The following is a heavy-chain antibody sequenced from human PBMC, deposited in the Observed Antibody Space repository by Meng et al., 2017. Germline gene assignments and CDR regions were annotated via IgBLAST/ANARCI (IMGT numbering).Heavy chain of an antibody. D-gene: IGHD6-13*01. Sequence: GESLKISCAASGFTFSSHGMHWVRQAPGKGLEWVAVIWYDGSNKYYADSVKGRFTISRENSKNTLYLQMNSLRAEDTAVYYCARDTSSSWDYYYYGMDVWGQGTTVTVSS. V-gene: IGHV3-33*01. CDR2: IWYDGSNK. CDR1: GFTFSSHG. J-gene: IGHJ6*02. CDR3: ARDTSSSWDYYYYGMDV.